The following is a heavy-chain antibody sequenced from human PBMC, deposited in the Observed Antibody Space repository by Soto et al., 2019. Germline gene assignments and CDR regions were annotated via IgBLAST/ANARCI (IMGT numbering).Heavy chain of an antibody. CDR3: ARRYGSAIDY. CDR2: IYYSGST. D-gene: IGHD1-26*01. J-gene: IGHJ4*02. Sequence: AETRSLTGTVSGGTISSWYWSWIRQPPGKGLEWIGYIYYSGSTNCNPSLKSRVTISVDTSKNQFSLKLSSVTAADTAVYYCARRYGSAIDYWGQGTLVTVSS. CDR1: GGTISSWY. V-gene: IGHV4-59*08.